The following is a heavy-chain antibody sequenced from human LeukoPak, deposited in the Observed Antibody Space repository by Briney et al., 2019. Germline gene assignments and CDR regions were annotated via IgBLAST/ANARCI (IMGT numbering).Heavy chain of an antibody. CDR3: ARSDGIVATILDAFDI. D-gene: IGHD5-12*01. CDR2: IYYSGST. V-gene: IGHV4-39*07. Sequence: SETLSLTCTVSGGSISSSSYYWGCIRQPPGKGLECIGRIYYSGSTYYNPSLKSRVTISADTSKNQFSLKLSSVTAADTAVYYCARSDGIVATILDAFDIWGQGTMVTVSS. CDR1: GGSISSSSYY. J-gene: IGHJ3*02.